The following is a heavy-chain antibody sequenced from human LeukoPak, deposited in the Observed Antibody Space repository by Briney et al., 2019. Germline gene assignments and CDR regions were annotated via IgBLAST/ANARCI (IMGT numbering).Heavy chain of an antibody. CDR1: GFTFDDYA. J-gene: IGHJ3*02. CDR3: AKVVTGTTI. CDR2: ISWNSGSI. D-gene: IGHD1-7*01. Sequence: GGSLRLSCAASGFTFDDYAMHWVRQAPGEGLEWVSGISWNSGSIGYAGSVKGRFTISRDNAKNSLYLQMNSLRAADTALYYCAKVVTGTTIWGQGTMVTVSS. V-gene: IGHV3-9*01.